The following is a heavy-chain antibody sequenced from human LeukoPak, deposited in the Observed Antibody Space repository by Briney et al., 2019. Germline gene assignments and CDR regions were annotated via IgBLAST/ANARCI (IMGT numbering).Heavy chain of an antibody. CDR2: ISYDGSNK. J-gene: IGHJ5*02. CDR1: GFTFSSYA. V-gene: IGHV3-30*04. D-gene: IGHD3-10*01. CDR3: ASEGPGSSAFDP. Sequence: PGGSLRLSCAASGFTFSSYAMHWVRQAPGKGLEWVAVISYDGSNKYYADSVKGRFTISRDNAKNSLYLQMNSLRTEDTAVYYCASEGPGSSAFDPWGQGTLVTVSS.